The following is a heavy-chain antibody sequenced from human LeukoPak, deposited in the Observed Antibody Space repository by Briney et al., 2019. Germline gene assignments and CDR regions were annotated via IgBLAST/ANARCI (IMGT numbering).Heavy chain of an antibody. CDR3: AKFNIVATIPFGGAFDI. V-gene: IGHV3-23*01. CDR1: GFTFSSYA. D-gene: IGHD5-12*01. Sequence: GGSLRLSCAASGFTFSSYAMSWVRQAPGKGLEWVSAISGSGGSTYYADSVKGRFTISRDNSKNTLYLQMNRLRAEDTAVYYCAKFNIVATIPFGGAFDIWGQGTMVTVSS. J-gene: IGHJ3*02. CDR2: ISGSGGST.